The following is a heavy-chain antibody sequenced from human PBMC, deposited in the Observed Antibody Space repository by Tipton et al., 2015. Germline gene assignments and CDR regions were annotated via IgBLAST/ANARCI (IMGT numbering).Heavy chain of an antibody. Sequence: QVQLVQSGAEGKNPGASVKGSCKASGYTFTGYGIAWARQAPGQGLEWMAWISAYNGHTVSAQKFQARVTMTTDCSTGTAYMESRRLQSGDAAIYYWAKAHQLVDFWIDPWGQGALVTVSS. CDR2: ISAYNGHT. CDR3: AKAHQLVDFWIDP. CDR1: GYTFTGYG. J-gene: IGHJ5*02. D-gene: IGHD3-3*01. V-gene: IGHV1-18*01.